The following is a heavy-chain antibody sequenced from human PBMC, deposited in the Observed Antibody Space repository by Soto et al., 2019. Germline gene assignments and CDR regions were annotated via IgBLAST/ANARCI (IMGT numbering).Heavy chain of an antibody. CDR2: IYPGDSDT. V-gene: IGHV5-51*01. CDR3: GYCSGGGMNGFDI. Sequence: GESLKSSCEGCGYSFTNYWIGWVRQMPGKGLEWMAIIYPGDSDTRYSPSFQGQVTISADKSISTAYLQWSSLKASDTAMYYCGYCSGGGMNGFDIWGQGTMVTVSS. CDR1: GYSFTNYW. J-gene: IGHJ3*02. D-gene: IGHD2-15*01.